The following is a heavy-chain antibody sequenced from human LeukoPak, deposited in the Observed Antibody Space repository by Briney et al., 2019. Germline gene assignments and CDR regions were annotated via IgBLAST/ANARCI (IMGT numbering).Heavy chain of an antibody. J-gene: IGHJ5*02. V-gene: IGHV4-4*09. Sequence: SETLSLTCTVPGGSISSYYWSWIRQPPGKGLEWIGYIYTSGSTNYNPSLKSRVTISVDTSKNQFSLKLSSVTAADTAVYYCARMDYGGNARFDPWGQGTLVTVSS. CDR3: ARMDYGGNARFDP. D-gene: IGHD4-23*01. CDR1: GGSISSYY. CDR2: IYTSGST.